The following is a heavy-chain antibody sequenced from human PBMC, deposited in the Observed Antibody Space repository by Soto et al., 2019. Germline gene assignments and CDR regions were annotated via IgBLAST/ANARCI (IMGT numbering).Heavy chain of an antibody. V-gene: IGHV3-23*01. CDR3: AKDSRFREGYYDSSGYQLV. D-gene: IGHD3-22*01. CDR2: ISGSGGST. Sequence: GGSLRLSCAASGFTFSSYAMSWVRQAPGKGLEWVSAISGSGGSTYYADSVKGRFTISRDNSKNTLYLQMSSLRAEDTAVYYCAKDSRFREGYYDSSGYQLVWGQGTLVTVSS. CDR1: GFTFSSYA. J-gene: IGHJ4*02.